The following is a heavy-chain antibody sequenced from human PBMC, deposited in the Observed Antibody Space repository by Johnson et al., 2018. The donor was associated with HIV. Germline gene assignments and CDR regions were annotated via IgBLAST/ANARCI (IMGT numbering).Heavy chain of an antibody. V-gene: IGHV3-30*02. CDR2: IRYDGSSN. Sequence: QVQLVESGGGAVQPGGSLRLSCAASGFSFSAYGMHWVRQAPGKGLEWVAFIRYDGSSNFYPDSVKGRFTISRDNSKNTLYLQMNSLRAEDTAVYYCAETPGIAAAGTGYAFDIWGQGTMVTVSS. CDR3: AETPGIAAAGTGYAFDI. J-gene: IGHJ3*02. D-gene: IGHD6-13*01. CDR1: GFSFSAYG.